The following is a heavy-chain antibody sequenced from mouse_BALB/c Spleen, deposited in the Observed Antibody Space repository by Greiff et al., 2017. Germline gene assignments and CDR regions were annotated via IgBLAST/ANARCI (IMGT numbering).Heavy chain of an antibody. CDR3: ARSISYAMDY. Sequence: VQLKQSGAELVKPGASVKLSCTASGFNIKDTYMHWVKQRPEQSLEWIGRIDPANGNTKYDPKFQGKATITADTSSNTAYLQLSSLTSEDTAVYYCARSISYAMDYWGQGTSVTVSS. CDR2: IDPANGNT. V-gene: IGHV14-3*02. J-gene: IGHJ4*01. CDR1: GFNIKDTY.